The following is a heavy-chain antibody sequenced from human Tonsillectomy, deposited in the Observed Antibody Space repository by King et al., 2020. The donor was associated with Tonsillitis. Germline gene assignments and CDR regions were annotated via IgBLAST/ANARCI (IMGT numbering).Heavy chain of an antibody. CDR1: GGSISSSSYY. Sequence: QLQESGPGLVKPTETLSLTCTVSGGSISSSSYYWGWIRQPPGKGLEWIGSIYYSGRTYYNPSLKSRVTISLDTSKNQFSLKLRSVTAADTAVYYCARHGYSDSCMDVWGQGTTVTVSS. V-gene: IGHV4-39*07. D-gene: IGHD6-13*01. J-gene: IGHJ6*02. CDR3: ARHGYSDSCMDV. CDR2: IYYSGRT.